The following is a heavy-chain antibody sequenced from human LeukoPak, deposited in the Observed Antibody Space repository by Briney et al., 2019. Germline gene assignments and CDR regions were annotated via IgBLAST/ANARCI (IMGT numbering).Heavy chain of an antibody. CDR2: IYYSGST. J-gene: IGHJ6*03. CDR3: GRHGRSGEIPAAIDDYYYYMDV. V-gene: IGHV4-59*08. Sequence: PSETLSLTFTVSGASVSSSDAGSVRQPPGKGLEWIGYIYYSGSTNYNPSLKSRVTISVDTSKNQFSLKLSSVTVADTAVYYCGRHGRSGEIPAAIDDYYYYMDVWGKGTTVTVSS. D-gene: IGHD2-2*01. CDR1: GASVSSSD.